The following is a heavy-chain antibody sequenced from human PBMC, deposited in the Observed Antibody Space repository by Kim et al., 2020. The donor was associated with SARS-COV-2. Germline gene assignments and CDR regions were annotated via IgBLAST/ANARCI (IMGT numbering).Heavy chain of an antibody. D-gene: IGHD1-1*01. CDR1: GGSISSGGYY. CDR3: ARATRNDELYYYYGMDV. J-gene: IGHJ6*02. Sequence: SETLSLTCTVSGGSISSGGYYWSWIRQHPGKGLEWIGYIYYSGSTYYNPSLKSRVTISLDTSKNQFSLKLSSVTAADTAVYYCARATRNDELYYYYGMDVWGQGTTVTVSS. CDR2: IYYSGST. V-gene: IGHV4-31*03.